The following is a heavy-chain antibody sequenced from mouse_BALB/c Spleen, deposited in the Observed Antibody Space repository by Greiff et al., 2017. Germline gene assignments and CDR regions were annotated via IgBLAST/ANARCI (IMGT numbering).Heavy chain of an antibody. D-gene: IGHD2-3*01. Sequence: EVLLQQSGAELVRSGASVKLSCTASGFNIKDYYMHWVKQRPEQGLEWIGWIDPENGDTEYAPKFQGKATMTADTSSNTAYLQLSNLTSEDTAVYYCNALDDGYRRIAYWGQGTLVTVSA. V-gene: IGHV14-4*02. CDR3: NALDDGYRRIAY. CDR1: GFNIKDYY. J-gene: IGHJ3*01. CDR2: IDPENGDT.